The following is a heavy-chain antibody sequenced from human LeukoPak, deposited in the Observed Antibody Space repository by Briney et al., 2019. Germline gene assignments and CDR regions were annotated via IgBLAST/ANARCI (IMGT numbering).Heavy chain of an antibody. Sequence: GGSLRLSCAASGFTFSSYWMHWVRQAPGKGLVWVSRINTDGSSTSYADSVKGRFTISRDNAKNTLYLQMNSLRAEDTAVYYCARDRDYDFWSGYSRAFDYWGQGTLVTASS. D-gene: IGHD3-3*01. CDR3: ARDRDYDFWSGYSRAFDY. CDR2: INTDGSST. CDR1: GFTFSSYW. V-gene: IGHV3-74*01. J-gene: IGHJ4*02.